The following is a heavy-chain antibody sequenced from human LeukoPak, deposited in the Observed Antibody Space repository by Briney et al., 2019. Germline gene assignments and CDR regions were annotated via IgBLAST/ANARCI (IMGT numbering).Heavy chain of an antibody. V-gene: IGHV4-61*05. D-gene: IGHD2/OR15-2a*01. CDR1: GGSISSSSYY. CDR3: AGHHPRNTVDF. CDR2: ISDIGSI. J-gene: IGHJ4*02. Sequence: PSETLSLTCTVSGGSISSSSYYWSWIRQPPGKGLEWIAYISDIGSINYNPSLKSRVTISLDTSKNQFSLKLSSVTAADTAVYYCAGHHPRNTVDFWGQGTLVTVSS.